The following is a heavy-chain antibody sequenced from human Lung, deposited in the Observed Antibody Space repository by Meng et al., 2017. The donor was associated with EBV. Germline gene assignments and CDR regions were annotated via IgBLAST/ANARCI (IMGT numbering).Heavy chain of an antibody. J-gene: IGHJ5*02. CDR3: AASSSSWYQNWFDP. CDR1: GYTFTSYG. CDR2: ISAYNGNT. V-gene: IGHV1-18*01. Sequence: QVPLVQSGGEVKKPGASVKVSCKASGYTFTSYGISWVRQAPGQGLEWMGWISAYNGNTNYAQKLQGRVTMTTDTSTSTAYMELRSLRSDDTAVYYCAASSSSWYQNWFDPWGQGTLVTVSS. D-gene: IGHD6-13*01.